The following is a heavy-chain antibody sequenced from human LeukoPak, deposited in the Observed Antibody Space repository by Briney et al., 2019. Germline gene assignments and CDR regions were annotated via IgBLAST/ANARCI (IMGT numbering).Heavy chain of an antibody. CDR3: AKGSGSYNGYGMDV. CDR2: IYSGGST. V-gene: IGHV3-66*02. D-gene: IGHD3-10*01. CDR1: GFTVSSNY. J-gene: IGHJ6*04. Sequence: GGSLRLSCAASGFTVSSNYMSWVRQAPGKGLEWVSVIYSGGSTYYADSVKGRFTISRDNSKNTLYLQMNSLRAEDTAVYYCAKGSGSYNGYGMDVWGKGTTVTVSS.